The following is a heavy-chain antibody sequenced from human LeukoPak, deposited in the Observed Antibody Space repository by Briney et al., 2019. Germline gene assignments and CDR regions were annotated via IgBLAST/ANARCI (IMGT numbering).Heavy chain of an antibody. CDR1: GGSVSSGSYY. V-gene: IGHV4-61*03. CDR2: IYYSGST. CDR3: ARLGNWFDP. J-gene: IGHJ5*02. D-gene: IGHD6-13*01. Sequence: SETLSLTCTVSGGSVSSGSYYWSWIRQPPGKGLEWIGYIYYSGSTHYNPSLKSRVTISVDTSKNHFSLKLSSVTAADTAVYYCARLGNWFDPWGQGTLVTVSS.